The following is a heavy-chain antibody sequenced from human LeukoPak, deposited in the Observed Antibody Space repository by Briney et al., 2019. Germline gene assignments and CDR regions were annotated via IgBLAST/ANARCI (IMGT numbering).Heavy chain of an antibody. J-gene: IGHJ4*02. D-gene: IGHD3-9*01. CDR2: IIPIFGTA. Sequence: ASVKVSCKASGYTFTSYYIHWVRQAPGQGLEWMGGIIPIFGTANYAQKFQGRVTITADESTSTAYMELSSLRSEDTAVYYCARSKDLRLDDIYYWGQGTLVTVSS. CDR3: ARSKDLRLDDIYY. V-gene: IGHV1-69*13. CDR1: GYTFTSYY.